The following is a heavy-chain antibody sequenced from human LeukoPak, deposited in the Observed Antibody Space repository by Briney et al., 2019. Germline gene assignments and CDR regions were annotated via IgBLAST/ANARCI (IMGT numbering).Heavy chain of an antibody. J-gene: IGHJ1*01. CDR3: ASQFAEYFQH. V-gene: IGHV4-59*01. CDR2: IYSTGST. CDR1: GASISSYY. Sequence: SETLSLTCTVSGASISSYYWSWIRQPPGKGLEWIGYIYSTGSTNYNPSLKSRVTISVDTSKNQFSLKLSSVTAADTAVYYCASQFAEYFQHWGQGTLVTVSS.